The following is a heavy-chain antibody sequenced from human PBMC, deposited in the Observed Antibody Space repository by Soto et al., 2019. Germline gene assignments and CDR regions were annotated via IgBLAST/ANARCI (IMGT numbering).Heavy chain of an antibody. CDR2: INPSGGST. V-gene: IGHV1-46*01. J-gene: IGHJ3*02. CDR3: ASGKSIGGSAFDI. CDR1: GYTFTSYY. Sequence: EASVKVSCKAAGYTFTSYYMHWVRQAPGQGLEWMGIINPSGGSTSYAQKFQGRVTMTRDTSTGTVYMELSSLRSEDTAVYYCASGKSIGGSAFDIWGQGTMVTVSS. D-gene: IGHD3-10*01.